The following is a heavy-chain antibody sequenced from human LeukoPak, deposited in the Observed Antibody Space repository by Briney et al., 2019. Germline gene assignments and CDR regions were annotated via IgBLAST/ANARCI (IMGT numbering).Heavy chain of an antibody. CDR3: ARQWRRVDWLATQSGSFDC. V-gene: IGHV4-34*01. Sequence: PGGSLRLSCAASGFTFSGYAMNWVRQSPGKGLEWIGEIDHRGSTNYNPSLKSRLTISADTSKNQFSLKLSSVTAADTAFYYCARQWRRVDWLATQSGSFDCWGQGTLVTVSS. CDR2: IDHRGST. CDR1: GFTFSGYA. J-gene: IGHJ4*02. D-gene: IGHD3-9*01.